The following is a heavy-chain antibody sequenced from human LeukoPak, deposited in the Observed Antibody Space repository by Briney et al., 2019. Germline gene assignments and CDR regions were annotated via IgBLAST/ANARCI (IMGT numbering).Heavy chain of an antibody. CDR1: GFTFNYYW. CDR2: IKQDGSEK. J-gene: IGHJ4*02. CDR3: ARGPSGYHNT. V-gene: IGHV3-7*01. Sequence: GGSLRLSCAASGFTFNYYWMNWVRQAPGKGLEWVANIKQDGSEKYYVDSVKGRFTISRDNVKNSLYLQMNSLRAEDTAVYYCARGPSGYHNTGGQGTLVTVSS. D-gene: IGHD5-12*01.